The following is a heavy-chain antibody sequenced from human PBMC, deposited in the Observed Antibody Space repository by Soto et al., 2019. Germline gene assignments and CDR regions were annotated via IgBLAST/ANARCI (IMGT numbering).Heavy chain of an antibody. Sequence: SETLSLPCTVSGGSVSSGSYYWSWIRQPPGKGLEWIGYIYYSGSTNYNPSLKSRVTISVDTSKNQFSLKLSSVTAADTAVYYCARDPKNYDFWSGPIVWGQGTTVTVSS. CDR2: IYYSGST. D-gene: IGHD3-3*01. V-gene: IGHV4-61*01. J-gene: IGHJ6*02. CDR1: GGSVSSGSYY. CDR3: ARDPKNYDFWSGPIV.